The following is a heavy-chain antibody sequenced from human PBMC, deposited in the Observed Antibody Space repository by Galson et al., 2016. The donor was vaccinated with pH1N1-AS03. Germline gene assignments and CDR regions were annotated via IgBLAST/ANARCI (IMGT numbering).Heavy chain of an antibody. J-gene: IGHJ4*02. V-gene: IGHV3-49*03. CDR2: IRSKSYGGTT. D-gene: IGHD5-18*01. CDR3: SRYGGYPDY. Sequence: SLRLSCAASGFTFGDYAMSWFRQAPGKGLEWVGFIRSKSYGGTTEYAASVKGGFSISGDDSDSIVYLQMNGLKIEDTAVYYCSRYGGYPDYWGQGTLVTVSS. CDR1: GFTFGDYA.